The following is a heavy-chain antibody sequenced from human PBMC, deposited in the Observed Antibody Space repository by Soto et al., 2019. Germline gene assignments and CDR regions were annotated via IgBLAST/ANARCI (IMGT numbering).Heavy chain of an antibody. CDR2: IYYSGST. CDR1: GGSISSSSYY. J-gene: IGHJ4*02. CDR3: ARHGGSSWYELDY. V-gene: IGHV4-39*01. Sequence: QLQLQESGPGLVKPSETLSLTCTVSGGSISSSSYYWGWIRQPPGKGLEWIGSIYYSGSTYYNPSLKSRVTISVDTSKNQFSLKLSSVTAADTAVYYCARHGGSSWYELDYWGQGTLVTVSS. D-gene: IGHD6-13*01.